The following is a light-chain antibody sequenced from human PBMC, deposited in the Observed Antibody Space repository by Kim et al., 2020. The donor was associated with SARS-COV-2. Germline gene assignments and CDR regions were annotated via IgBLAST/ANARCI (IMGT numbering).Light chain of an antibody. J-gene: IGKJ1*01. CDR2: AAS. V-gene: IGKV1-27*01. CDR1: QGISTS. Sequence: ASVGDRVTITCRASQGISTSLAWFQHTRGKAPKVLIYAASTLQPGVPSRFSGSGSGTDFTLTISSLQPEDVATYSCQKYHGAPWTFGQGTKVDIK. CDR3: QKYHGAPWT.